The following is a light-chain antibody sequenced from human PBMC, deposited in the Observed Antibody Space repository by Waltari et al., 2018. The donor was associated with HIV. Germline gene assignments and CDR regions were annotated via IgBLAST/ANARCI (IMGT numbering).Light chain of an antibody. CDR2: EVT. CDR1: SSDIGAYDS. CDR3: SSYGDSLRVL. Sequence: QSALTQPPSASGSLGQSVTISCTGSSSDIGAYDSVSWFQQHPRSAPKLLLYEVTRRPSRVSDRFSGSRSGSTAFLTVAGLKPDDEATYFCSSYGDSLRVLFGGGTNVTVL. J-gene: IGLJ3*02. V-gene: IGLV2-8*01.